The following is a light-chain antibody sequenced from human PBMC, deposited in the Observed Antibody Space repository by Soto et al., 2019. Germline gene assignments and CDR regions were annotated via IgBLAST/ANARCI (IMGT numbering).Light chain of an antibody. CDR3: HHYAST. J-gene: IGKJ1*01. CDR1: QSVNSN. Sequence: EIVLTQSPATLSVSPGERATLSCRASQSVNSNLAWFQQKPGQAPRLLIYGASSRATGVPDRFSGSGSGTDFTLTISRLEPEDFAVYFCHHYASTFGQGTKVDI. V-gene: IGKV3-20*01. CDR2: GAS.